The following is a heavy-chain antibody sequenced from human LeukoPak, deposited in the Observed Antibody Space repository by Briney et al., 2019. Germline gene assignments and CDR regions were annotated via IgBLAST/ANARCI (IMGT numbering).Heavy chain of an antibody. V-gene: IGHV4-39*01. Sequence: SETPSLTCTVSGGSVSSSSHYWNWIRQPPGKGLEWIGSIYYSGSTNYNPSLQSRVTISVDTSKNQFSLRLSSVTAADTAMYYCARRDCSGGSCYFQPWGQGTLVTVSS. J-gene: IGHJ1*01. CDR3: ARRDCSGGSCYFQP. D-gene: IGHD2-15*01. CDR1: GGSVSSSSHY. CDR2: IYYSGST.